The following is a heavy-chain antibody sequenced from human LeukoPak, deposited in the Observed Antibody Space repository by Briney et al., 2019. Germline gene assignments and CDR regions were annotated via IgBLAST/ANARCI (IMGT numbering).Heavy chain of an antibody. V-gene: IGHV3-7*01. D-gene: IGHD5-18*01. CDR3: ARDLSRIHLWSNPYFDY. Sequence: GGPLRLSCAASRFTFSSYGMHWVRQAPGKGLEWVANIKQDGSEKYYVDSVKGRFTISRDNAKNSPYLQMNSLRAEDTAVYYCARDLSRIHLWSNPYFDYWGQGTLVTVSS. CDR1: RFTFSSYG. J-gene: IGHJ4*02. CDR2: IKQDGSEK.